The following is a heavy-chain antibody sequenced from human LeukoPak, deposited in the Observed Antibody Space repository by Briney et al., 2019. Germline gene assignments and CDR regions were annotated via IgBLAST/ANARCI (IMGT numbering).Heavy chain of an antibody. J-gene: IGHJ4*02. D-gene: IGHD3-3*01. V-gene: IGHV3-48*04. CDR3: ARGLRGGAFWSGYPGRGNLDY. Sequence: GGSLRLSCVVSGLTFSSYSMSWVRQAPGKGLEWVSYISSSGSTIYYADSVKGRFTISRDNAKNSLYLQMNSLRAEDTAVYYCARGLRGGAFWSGYPGRGNLDYWSQGTLVTVSS. CDR1: GLTFSSYS. CDR2: ISSSGSTI.